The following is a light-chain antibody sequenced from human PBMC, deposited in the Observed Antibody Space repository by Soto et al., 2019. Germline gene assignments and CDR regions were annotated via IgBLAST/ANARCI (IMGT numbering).Light chain of an antibody. CDR2: TAS. V-gene: IGKV1-39*01. Sequence: QSPSSLSASLGDRVTISCRASQLINGYLNWYQQKPGKAPRLLIYTASNLQSGVPSRFSGTRSVTDFTLIISDLQAEDFATYYCQQTYSPLRTFGQGTKVDIK. CDR1: QLINGY. J-gene: IGKJ1*01. CDR3: QQTYSPLRT.